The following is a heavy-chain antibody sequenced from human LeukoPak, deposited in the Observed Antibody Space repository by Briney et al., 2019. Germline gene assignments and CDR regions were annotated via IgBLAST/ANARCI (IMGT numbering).Heavy chain of an antibody. D-gene: IGHD3-10*01. CDR3: VKYGADV. CDR2: ISGSDGST. Sequence: SGGSLRLSCAASRFTFSTYAASWVRQPPGKGLEWVSAISGSDGSTYYADSVKGRFTISRDNSKNTLYLQMNSLRAEDTAVYYCVKYGADVWGQGTTVTVSS. J-gene: IGHJ6*02. V-gene: IGHV3-23*01. CDR1: RFTFSTYA.